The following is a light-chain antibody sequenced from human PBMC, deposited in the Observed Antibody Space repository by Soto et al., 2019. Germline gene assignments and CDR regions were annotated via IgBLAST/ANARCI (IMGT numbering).Light chain of an antibody. V-gene: IGKV1-5*01. CDR2: DAS. J-gene: IGKJ2*01. CDR1: KSISTW. CDR3: QQCGSFPYT. Sequence: DIQMTQSPSTLSESVGDRVTITCRASKSISTWLAWYQQQPRKAPKLLIFDASSLESGVSLRFSGSGSGTEFTLTINILQPDDSATYYFQQCGSFPYTFGQGTKLEIK.